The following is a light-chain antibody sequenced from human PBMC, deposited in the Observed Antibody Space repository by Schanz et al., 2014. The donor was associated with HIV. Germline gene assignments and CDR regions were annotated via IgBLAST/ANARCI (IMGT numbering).Light chain of an antibody. CDR3: QQSYSTPYT. CDR1: QSVSWW. V-gene: IGKV1-5*03. Sequence: DIQMTQSPSSLSASVGDRVTITCRASQSVSWWLAWYQQRPGKAPTLLIYRTSTLETGVPSRFSGSGSGTEFALAISSLQPEDCATYYCQQSYSTPYTFGQGTKLESK. CDR2: RTS. J-gene: IGKJ2*01.